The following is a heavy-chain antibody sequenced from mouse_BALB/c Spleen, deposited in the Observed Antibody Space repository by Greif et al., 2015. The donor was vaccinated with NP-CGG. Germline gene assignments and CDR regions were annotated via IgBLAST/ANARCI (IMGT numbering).Heavy chain of an antibody. V-gene: IGHV1S81*02. CDR3: TRLVAY. CDR1: GYTFTSYY. CDR2: INPSNGGT. J-gene: IGHJ3*01. Sequence: QVQLKQSGAELVKPGASVKLSCKASGYTFTSYYMYWVKQRPGQGLEWIGGINPSNGGTNFNEKFKSKATLTVDKSSSTAYMQLSSLTSEDSAFYYCTRLVAYWGQETLVTDS.